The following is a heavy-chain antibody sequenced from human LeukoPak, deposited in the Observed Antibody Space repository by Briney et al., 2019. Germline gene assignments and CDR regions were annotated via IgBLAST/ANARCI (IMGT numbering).Heavy chain of an antibody. CDR2: MYHSGRS. V-gene: IGHV4-38-2*02. CDR1: GYSISSGFY. CDR3: ARGDDFWSGYNY. Sequence: PSETLSLTCSVSGYSISSGFYWGWIRQPPGKGLEYIGSMYHSGRSHNNPSLKSRVTISVDTSKNQFSLKLSSVTAADTAVYYCARGDDFWSGYNYWGQGTLVTVSS. J-gene: IGHJ4*02. D-gene: IGHD3-3*01.